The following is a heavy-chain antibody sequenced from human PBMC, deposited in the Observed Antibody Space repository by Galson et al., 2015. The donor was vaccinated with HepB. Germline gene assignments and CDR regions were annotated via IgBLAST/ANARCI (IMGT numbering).Heavy chain of an antibody. J-gene: IGHJ4*02. CDR1: GGSSSGYY. Sequence: SETLSLTCAVYGGSSSGYYWSWIRQPPGKGLEWIGEINHNGSTNYNASLKSRALISADTSKNQFTLKLTSVTAADTAVYYCGTQRDSNGWHFEYWGQGTLVTVSS. D-gene: IGHD6-19*01. CDR2: INHNGST. V-gene: IGHV4-34*01. CDR3: GTQRDSNGWHFEY.